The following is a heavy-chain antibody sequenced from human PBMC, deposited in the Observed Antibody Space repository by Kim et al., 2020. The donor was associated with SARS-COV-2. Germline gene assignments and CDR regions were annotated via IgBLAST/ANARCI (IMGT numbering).Heavy chain of an antibody. D-gene: IGHD4-4*01. CDR3: ARQRGAWLQSYFDN. Sequence: GGSLRLSCAASGFTFSNYGMHWVRQAPGKGLEWMAAIRLDGTNERYADYVKGRVTISRDNSKNTLYLQMNSLRDEDTAVYYCARQRGAWLQSYFDNWGQGTLVTVSS. CDR2: IRLDGTNE. CDR1: GFTFSNYG. J-gene: IGHJ4*02. V-gene: IGHV3-33*08.